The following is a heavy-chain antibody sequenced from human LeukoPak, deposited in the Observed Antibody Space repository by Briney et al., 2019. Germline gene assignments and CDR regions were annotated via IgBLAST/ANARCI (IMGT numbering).Heavy chain of an antibody. CDR1: GGSVSSGSYY. D-gene: IGHD2-15*01. CDR2: IYYSGST. Sequence: PSETLSLTCTVSGGSVSSGSYYWSWIRQPPGKGLEWIGYIYYSGSTNYNPSLKSRVTISVDTSKNQFSLKLSSVTAADTAVYYCAGDLRYCSGGSCYFAFDIWGQGTMVTVSS. CDR3: AGDLRYCSGGSCYFAFDI. J-gene: IGHJ3*02. V-gene: IGHV4-61*01.